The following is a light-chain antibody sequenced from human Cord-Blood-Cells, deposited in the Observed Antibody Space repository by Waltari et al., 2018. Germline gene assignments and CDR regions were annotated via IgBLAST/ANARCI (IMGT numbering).Light chain of an antibody. CDR2: DGS. J-gene: IGLJ2*01. V-gene: IGLV2-14*01. CDR1: SSDVGGYKH. CDR3: CSYTSSSTLV. Sequence: LTPPSPGSGAPWTSVPISRPGTSSDVGGYKHVSWYQQHPGKAPKPMIYDGSKRPSGVSNRFSGSKAGNTASLTISGLQAEDEADYYCCSYTSSSTLVFGGGTKLTVL.